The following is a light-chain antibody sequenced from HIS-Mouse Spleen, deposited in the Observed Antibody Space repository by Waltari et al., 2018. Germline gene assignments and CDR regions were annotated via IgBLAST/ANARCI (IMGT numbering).Light chain of an antibody. Sequence: QSVLTQPPSASGTPGQRVTIPCSGSSSNTGSNYVYWYQQPPGTAPKLRIYRNNQRPSGVPDRFSGSKSGTSASLAISGLRSEDEADYYCAAWDDSLSGPVFGGGTKLTVL. J-gene: IGLJ3*02. CDR2: RNN. V-gene: IGLV1-47*01. CDR3: AAWDDSLSGPV. CDR1: SSNTGSNY.